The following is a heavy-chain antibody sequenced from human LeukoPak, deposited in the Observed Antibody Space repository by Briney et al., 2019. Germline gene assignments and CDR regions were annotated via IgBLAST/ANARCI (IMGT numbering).Heavy chain of an antibody. V-gene: IGHV3-74*01. CDR3: ARDRVDYAYFDY. D-gene: IGHD4-17*01. J-gene: IGHJ4*02. CDR1: GFTFSSYW. Sequence: GGSLRLSCAASGFTFSSYWMHWVRQVPGKGLVWVSRINNDGSSTSYADSVKGRFTISGDNAKNTLYLQMNSLRAEDTAVYYCARDRVDYAYFDYWGQGTLVTVSS. CDR2: INNDGSST.